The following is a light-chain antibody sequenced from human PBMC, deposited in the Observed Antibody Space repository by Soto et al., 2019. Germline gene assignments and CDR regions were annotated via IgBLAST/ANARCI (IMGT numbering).Light chain of an antibody. Sequence: EMVMTQSPATLSVSPGERATLSCRASQSVSSSLAWYQQKPCQAPRLLIYGASTRATGIQARFSGSGSGTEFTLTISSLQSEDFAVYYCQHYNHWPGTFGQGTKVEIK. V-gene: IGKV3-15*01. CDR3: QHYNHWPGT. CDR2: GAS. J-gene: IGKJ1*01. CDR1: QSVSSS.